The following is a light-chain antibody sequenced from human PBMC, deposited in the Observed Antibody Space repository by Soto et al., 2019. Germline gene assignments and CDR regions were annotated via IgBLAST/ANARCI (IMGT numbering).Light chain of an antibody. Sequence: DIQMTQPPSTLSASVGDGVNITCRASQSISGWLAWYQQKPGKAPKLLIYEASNLESGVPSRFSGSGSGTEFTLTISSLQPDDFATYYCQQYYSDWTFGQGTKVDI. V-gene: IGKV1-5*01. CDR2: EAS. CDR3: QQYYSDWT. J-gene: IGKJ1*01. CDR1: QSISGW.